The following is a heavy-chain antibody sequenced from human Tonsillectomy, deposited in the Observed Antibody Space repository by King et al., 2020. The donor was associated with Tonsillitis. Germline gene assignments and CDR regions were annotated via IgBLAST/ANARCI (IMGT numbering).Heavy chain of an antibody. J-gene: IGHJ4*02. CDR2: IKHEVGEK. CDR3: ARGRGYSGYNPF. CDR1: GFTFSSYW. Sequence: VQLVESGGGLVQPGGSLRLSCAASGFTFSSYWMSWVCQAPRKGLEWVANIKHEVGEKNYVDSVKGRFTISRDNAKNSLYLQMNSLRAEDTAVYYCARGRGYSGYNPFWGQGTLVTVSS. V-gene: IGHV3-7*01. D-gene: IGHD5-12*01.